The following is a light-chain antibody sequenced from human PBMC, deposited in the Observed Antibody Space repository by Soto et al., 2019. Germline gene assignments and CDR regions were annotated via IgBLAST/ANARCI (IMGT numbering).Light chain of an antibody. CDR2: DAS. J-gene: IGKJ4*01. CDR3: QQFSSYPLT. Sequence: EIVLTQSPATLSSSPGERATXXXXASRSISDTLAWYQXKPGQXXRXXIYDASSRATGIPDRFSGGGSGTDLTLTISRLEPEDFEVYYCQQFSSYPLTFGGGTKVDI. V-gene: IGKV3-20*01. CDR1: RSISDT.